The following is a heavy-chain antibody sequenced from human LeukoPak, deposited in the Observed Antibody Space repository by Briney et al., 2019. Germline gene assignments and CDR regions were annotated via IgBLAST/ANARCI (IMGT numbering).Heavy chain of an antibody. J-gene: IGHJ3*02. CDR2: INHSGST. Sequence: SETLSLTCAVYGGSFSGYYWSWIRQPPGKGLEWIGEINHSGSTNYNPSLKSRVTISVDTSKNQFSLKLSSVTAADTAVYYCASLAPGLLRYSDWTIRAPIGAFDIWGQGTMVTVSS. V-gene: IGHV4-34*01. D-gene: IGHD3-9*01. CDR3: ASLAPGLLRYSDWTIRAPIGAFDI. CDR1: GGSFSGYY.